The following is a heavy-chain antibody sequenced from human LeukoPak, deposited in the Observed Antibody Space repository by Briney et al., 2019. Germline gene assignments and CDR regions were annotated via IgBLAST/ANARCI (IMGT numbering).Heavy chain of an antibody. J-gene: IGHJ4*02. Sequence: GGSLRLSCAASGFTFSSYWMHCVRQAPGKGLVWVSHISSDGSSTTYADSVKGRFTISRDNSKNTLYLQMNSLRAEDTAVYYCARDLRYRSSWSLDYWGQGTLVTVSS. V-gene: IGHV3-74*01. D-gene: IGHD6-13*01. CDR2: ISSDGSST. CDR1: GFTFSSYW. CDR3: ARDLRYRSSWSLDY.